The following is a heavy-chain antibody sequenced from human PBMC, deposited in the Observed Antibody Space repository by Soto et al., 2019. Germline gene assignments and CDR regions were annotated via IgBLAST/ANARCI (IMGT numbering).Heavy chain of an antibody. J-gene: IGHJ4*02. D-gene: IGHD5-12*01. CDR1: GFTFSSYA. CDR2: ISGSGGST. CDR3: AKVQAGYKIQAIDY. V-gene: IGHV3-23*01. Sequence: GGSLRLSCAASGFTFSSYAMSWVRQAPGKGLEWVSAISGSGGSTYYADSVKGRFTISRDNSKNTLYLQMNSLRAEDTAAYYCAKVQAGYKIQAIDYWGQGTLVTVSS.